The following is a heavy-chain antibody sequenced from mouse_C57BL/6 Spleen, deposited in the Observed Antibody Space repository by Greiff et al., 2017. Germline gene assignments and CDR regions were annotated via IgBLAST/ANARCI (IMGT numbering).Heavy chain of an antibody. Sequence: EVMLVESGGGLVQPGGSLSLSCAASGFTFTDYYMSWVRQPPGKALEWLGFIRNKANGYTTEYSASVKGRFTISRDNSQSILYLQMNALRAEDSATYYCARVLTGTFAYWGQGTLVTVSA. D-gene: IGHD4-1*01. V-gene: IGHV7-3*01. CDR1: GFTFTDYY. J-gene: IGHJ3*01. CDR3: ARVLTGTFAY. CDR2: IRNKANGYTT.